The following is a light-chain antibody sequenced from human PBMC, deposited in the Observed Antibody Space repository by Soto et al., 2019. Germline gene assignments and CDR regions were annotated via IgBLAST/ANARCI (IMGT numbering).Light chain of an antibody. CDR1: SGDVGSYNY. CDR2: EVT. J-gene: IGLJ1*01. Sequence: QCALTQPASVSGSPGQSITISCTRTSGDVGSYNYVSWYQQGPGKAPKLMIYEVTNRPSGVSDRFSGSKYGKPASLTLSGLRYEDETEYDCGVYRTGVYVFGTGTNVTVL. CDR3: GVYRTGVYV. V-gene: IGLV2-14*01.